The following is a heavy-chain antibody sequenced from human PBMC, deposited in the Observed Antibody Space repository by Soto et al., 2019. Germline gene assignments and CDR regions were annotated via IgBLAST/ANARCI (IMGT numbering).Heavy chain of an antibody. CDR1: VGSRSSGDYY. J-gene: IGHJ3*02. CDR3: ARPQGITGTDAAFDI. Sequence: TLSVTVPVSVGSRSSGDYYWSWIRQPPGKGLEWIGYIYYSGSTYYNPSLKSRVTISVDTSKNQFSLKLSSVTAADTAVYYCARPQGITGTDAAFDIWGQGTMVTVS. D-gene: IGHD1-20*01. CDR2: IYYSGST. V-gene: IGHV4-30-4*01.